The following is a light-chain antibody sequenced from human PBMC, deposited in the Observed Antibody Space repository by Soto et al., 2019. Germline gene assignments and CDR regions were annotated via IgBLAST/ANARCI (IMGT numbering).Light chain of an antibody. CDR2: GAS. CDR1: QSVSNNY. V-gene: IGKV3-20*01. CDR3: QQYGSSPIT. J-gene: IGKJ5*01. Sequence: EIVLTQSPATLSSSPGERATLSCRASQSVSNNYLAWYQQKPGQAPRLLIYGASNRATCIPDRFSGSGSGTDFTLTISRLEPEDFAVYYCQQYGSSPITFGQGTRLEIK.